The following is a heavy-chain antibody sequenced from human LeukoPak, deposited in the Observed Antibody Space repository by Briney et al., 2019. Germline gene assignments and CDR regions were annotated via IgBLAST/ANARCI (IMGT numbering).Heavy chain of an antibody. J-gene: IGHJ4*02. V-gene: IGHV1-2*02. Sequence: ASVKVSCKASGYTFTGYYMHWVRQAPGQGLEWMGWINPNSGGTNYAQKFQGRVTMTRDTSISTAYMELSRLRSDDTAVYYCARDFSVRFWGSGSLLYDYWGQGTLVTVSS. CDR2: INPNSGGT. CDR3: ARDFSVRFWGSGSLLYDY. D-gene: IGHD2-15*01. CDR1: GYTFTGYY.